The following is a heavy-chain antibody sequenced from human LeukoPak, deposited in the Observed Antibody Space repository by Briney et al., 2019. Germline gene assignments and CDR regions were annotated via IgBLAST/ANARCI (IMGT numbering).Heavy chain of an antibody. CDR2: INPSGGST. V-gene: IGHV1-46*03. J-gene: IGHJ6*03. Sequence: ASVKVSCKASGYTFTSYYMHSVPHAPGQGLEWMGIINPSGGSTSYAQKFQSRVTMTRDTSTSTVYMELSSLRYEDTAVYYCAREGDIVATIGWMLSYYYYMDVWGKGTTVTVSS. CDR1: GYTFTSYY. CDR3: AREGDIVATIGWMLSYYYYMDV. D-gene: IGHD5-12*01.